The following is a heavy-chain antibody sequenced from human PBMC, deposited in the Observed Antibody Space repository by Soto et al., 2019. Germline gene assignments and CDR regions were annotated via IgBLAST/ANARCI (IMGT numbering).Heavy chain of an antibody. CDR3: VRHAQWIIRAY. CDR1: GGSITSRSYY. J-gene: IGHJ4*02. D-gene: IGHD5-12*01. CDR2: IFYTGNI. V-gene: IGHV4-39*01. Sequence: PSETLSLTCTVPGGSITSRSYYWGWIRQPPGKGLEWIGSIFYTGNIYYNPSLKGRVTISVDTSKNQFSLKLSSVTAADTAVYYCVRHAQWIIRAYWGQGSLVTGS.